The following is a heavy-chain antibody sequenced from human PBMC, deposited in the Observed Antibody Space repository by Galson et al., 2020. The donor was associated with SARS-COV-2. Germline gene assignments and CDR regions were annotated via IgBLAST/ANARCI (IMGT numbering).Heavy chain of an antibody. V-gene: IGHV1-18*01. D-gene: IGHD1-1*01. J-gene: IGHJ4*02. CDR2: ISAYNGNT. CDR3: ARDHYYTTGTTEPFDY. CDR1: GYTFTSYG. Sequence: ASVKVSCKASGYTFTSYGISWVRQAPGQGLEWMGWISAYNGNTNYAQKLQGRVTMTTDTSTSTAYMDLRSLRSDDTAVYYCARDHYYTTGTTEPFDYWGQGTLVTVSS.